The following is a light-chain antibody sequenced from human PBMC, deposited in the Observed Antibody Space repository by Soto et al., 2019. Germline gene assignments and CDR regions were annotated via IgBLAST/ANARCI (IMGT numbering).Light chain of an antibody. Sequence: QSALTQPRSVSGSPGKSVTISCTGTSSYVGGYNYVSWYQQHPGKAPKLMIYDVSKRPSGVPDRFAGSKSGNTASLTISGLQAEDEADYYCCSYAGSYTYGFGTVPNLTVL. CDR1: SSYVGGYNY. J-gene: IGLJ1*01. CDR2: DVS. V-gene: IGLV2-11*01. CDR3: CSYAGSYTYG.